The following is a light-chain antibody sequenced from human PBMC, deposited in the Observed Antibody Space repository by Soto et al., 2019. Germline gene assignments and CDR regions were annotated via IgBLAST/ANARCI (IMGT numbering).Light chain of an antibody. Sequence: EMVLTQSPGTLSLSPGERATLSCRASQSVSSSYLAWYQQKPGQAPRLLIYGASSMDTGIPDRFSGSGSGTDFTLTISRLEPEDFAQYYCQQYGSSPRTFGQGTKVESK. CDR1: QSVSSSY. CDR3: QQYGSSPRT. V-gene: IGKV3-20*01. J-gene: IGKJ1*01. CDR2: GAS.